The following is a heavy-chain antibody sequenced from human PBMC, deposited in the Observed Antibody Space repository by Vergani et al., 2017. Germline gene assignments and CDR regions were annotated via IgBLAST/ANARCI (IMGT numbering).Heavy chain of an antibody. V-gene: IGHV4-59*01. J-gene: IGHJ3*02. CDR2: IYYSGST. D-gene: IGHD3-10*01. Sequence: QVQLQESGPGLVKPSETLSLTCTVSGGSISSYYWSWIRQPPGKGLEWIGYIYYSGSTNYNPSLKSRVTRSVDTSKNQSSLKLSSVTAADTAVYYCAREGYYDGSGSSYDAFDIWGQGTMVTVSS. CDR3: AREGYYDGSGSSYDAFDI. CDR1: GGSISSYY.